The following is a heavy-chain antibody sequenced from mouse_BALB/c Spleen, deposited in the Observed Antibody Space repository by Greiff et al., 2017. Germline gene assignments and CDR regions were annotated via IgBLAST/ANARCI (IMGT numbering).Heavy chain of an antibody. CDR3: PRPGGLLRGFAY. D-gene: IGHD2-3*01. V-gene: IGHV6-6*02. CDR1: GFTFSNYW. J-gene: IGHJ3*01. CDR2: IRLKSNNYAT. Sequence: EVMLVESGGGLVQPGGSMKLSCVASGFTFSNYWMNWVRQSPEKGLEWVAEIRLKSNNYATHYAESVKGRFTISRDDSKSSVYLQMNNLRAEDTGIYTCPRPGGLLRGFAYWGQGTRVTVSA.